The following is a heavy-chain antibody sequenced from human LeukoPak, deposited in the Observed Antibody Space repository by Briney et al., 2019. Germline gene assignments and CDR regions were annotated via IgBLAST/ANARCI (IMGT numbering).Heavy chain of an antibody. CDR3: AKDLLTVVPAASWNDP. D-gene: IGHD2-2*01. CDR1: GFTFSSYA. V-gene: IGHV3-23*01. J-gene: IGHJ5*02. CDR2: ISGSGGST. Sequence: GGSLRLSCAASGFTFSSYAMSWVRQAPGKGLEWVSAISGSGGSTYYADSVKGRFTISRDNSKNTLYLQMNSPRAEDTAVYYCAKDLLTVVPAASWNDPWGQGTLVTVPS.